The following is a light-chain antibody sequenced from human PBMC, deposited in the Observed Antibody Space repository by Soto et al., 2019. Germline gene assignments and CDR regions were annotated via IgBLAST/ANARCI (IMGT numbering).Light chain of an antibody. Sequence: EIVLTQSPGTLSLSLGERATLSCRASQSVTSSFLAWYQQKPGQAPRLLIYSASSRATDIPYKFSGSGSGTNFTLTNSRLESEDFAVYYCQQYGSSPWSCGQTTEVEIK. CDR2: SAS. CDR3: QQYGSSPWS. V-gene: IGKV3-20*01. CDR1: QSVTSSF. J-gene: IGKJ1*01.